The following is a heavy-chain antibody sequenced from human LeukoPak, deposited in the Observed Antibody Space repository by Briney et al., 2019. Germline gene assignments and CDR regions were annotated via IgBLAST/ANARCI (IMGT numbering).Heavy chain of an antibody. V-gene: IGHV3-21*01. CDR3: ARDTRDQLRYFDWLLSDYYGMDV. Sequence: GGSLRLFCAASGFTFSSYSMNWVRQAPGKGLEWVSSISSSSSYIYYADSVKGRVTISRDNAKNSLYLQMNSLRAEDTAVYYCARDTRDQLRYFDWLLSDYYGMDVWGQGTTVTVSS. J-gene: IGHJ6*02. D-gene: IGHD3-9*01. CDR2: ISSSSSYI. CDR1: GFTFSSYS.